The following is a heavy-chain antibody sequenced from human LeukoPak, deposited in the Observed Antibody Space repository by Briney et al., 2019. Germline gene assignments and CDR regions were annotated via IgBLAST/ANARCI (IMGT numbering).Heavy chain of an antibody. V-gene: IGHV1-69*05. CDR2: IIPIFGTA. D-gene: IGHD4-17*01. J-gene: IGHJ4*02. CDR1: GGTFSSYA. Sequence: ASVKVSCKASGGTFSSYAIGWVRQAPGQGLEWMGGIIPIFGTANYAQKFQGRVTITTDESTSTAYMELSSLRSEDTAVYYCARGDYGDHGDYWGQGTLVTVSS. CDR3: ARGDYGDHGDY.